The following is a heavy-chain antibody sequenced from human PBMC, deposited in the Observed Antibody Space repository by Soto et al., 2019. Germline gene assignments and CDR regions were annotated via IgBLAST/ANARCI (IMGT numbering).Heavy chain of an antibody. J-gene: IGHJ4*02. Sequence: VQLLESGGGLVQPGGSLRLSCAASGFTFMDYAMNWVRQAPGKGREWVSDISGSGDSARYADSVRGRFTNSRDNSRNTLYLQMNRLRVDDTAVYYCGKERRGSGWSVCNYWGQGTLVTVSS. CDR3: GKERRGSGWSVCNY. CDR1: GFTFMDYA. V-gene: IGHV3-23*01. CDR2: ISGSGDSA. D-gene: IGHD6-19*01.